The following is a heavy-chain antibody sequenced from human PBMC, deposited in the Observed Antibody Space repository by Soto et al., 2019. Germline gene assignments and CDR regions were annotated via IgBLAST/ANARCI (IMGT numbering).Heavy chain of an antibody. CDR3: TREANYCSSTNCHIDY. CDR2: INPNSGDT. J-gene: IGHJ4*02. V-gene: IGHV1-2*02. Sequence: ASVKVSCKTSGYTFTGYYTHWVRQTPGQGLEWMGWINPNSGDTHYAQKFQGRVTMTRDMSISTAYLELSRLRSDDTAMYYCTREANYCSSTNCHIDYWGQGTLVTV. CDR1: GYTFTGYY. D-gene: IGHD2-2*01.